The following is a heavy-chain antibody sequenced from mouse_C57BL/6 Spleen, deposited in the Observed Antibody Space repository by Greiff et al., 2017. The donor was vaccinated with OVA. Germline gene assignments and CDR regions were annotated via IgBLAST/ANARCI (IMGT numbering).Heavy chain of an antibody. V-gene: IGHV14-4*01. J-gene: IGHJ4*01. CDR3: TSNFYYAMDY. D-gene: IGHD4-1*02. Sequence: VQLQQSGAELVRPGASVKLSCTASGFNIKDDYMHWVKQRPEQGLEWIGWIDPENGDTEYASKFQGKATITADTSSNTAYLQLSSLTSEDTAVYYCTSNFYYAMDYWGQGTSVTVSS. CDR1: GFNIKDDY. CDR2: IDPENGDT.